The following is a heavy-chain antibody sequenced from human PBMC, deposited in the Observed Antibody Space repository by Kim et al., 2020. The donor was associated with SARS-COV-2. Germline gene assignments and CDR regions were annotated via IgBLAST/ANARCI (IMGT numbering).Heavy chain of an antibody. D-gene: IGHD2-8*01. CDR1: GGSFSAYY. V-gene: IGHV4-34*01. CDR3: ARGRGIGAKTRGVWGVFD. J-gene: IGHJ4*01. Sequence: SETLSLTCAVYGGSFSAYYWSWIRQPPGKGLEWIGEINQSGSTNYNPSLKTRVTISADTSKNQFSLKLSSVTAADTAVYYCARGRGIGAKTRGVWGVFD. CDR2: INQSGST.